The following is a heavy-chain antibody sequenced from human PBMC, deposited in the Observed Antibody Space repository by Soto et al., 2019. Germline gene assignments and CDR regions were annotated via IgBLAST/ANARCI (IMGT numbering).Heavy chain of an antibody. Sequence: SETLSLTCAVYGGSFSGYYWSWIRQPPGKGLEWIGEINHSGSTSYNPSLKSRVTISVDTSKNQSSLKLSSVTAADTAVYYCARVRSYSSGWPRGYFQHWGQGTLVTVSS. CDR3: ARVRSYSSGWPRGYFQH. CDR2: INHSGST. J-gene: IGHJ1*01. D-gene: IGHD6-19*01. V-gene: IGHV4-34*01. CDR1: GGSFSGYY.